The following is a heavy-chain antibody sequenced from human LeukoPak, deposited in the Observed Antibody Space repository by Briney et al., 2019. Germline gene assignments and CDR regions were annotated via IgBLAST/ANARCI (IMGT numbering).Heavy chain of an antibody. V-gene: IGHV3-30*04. CDR1: GFSFNTYP. CDR2: ISNDRNNK. D-gene: IGHD3-10*01. CDR3: ARPDDSESFYRANHY. J-gene: IGHJ4*02. Sequence: PGRSLRLSCAASGFSFNTYPMHWVRQAPGKGLEWVAVISNDRNNKYYADSVKGRFTISRDNSNNTLSLQMNGLRVEDTAVYYCARPDDSESFYRANHYWGRGTLVTVS.